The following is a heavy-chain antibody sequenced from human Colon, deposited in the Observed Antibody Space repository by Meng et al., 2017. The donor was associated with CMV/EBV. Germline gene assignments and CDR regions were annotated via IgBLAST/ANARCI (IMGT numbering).Heavy chain of an antibody. CDR3: AKSDCGSYGCKLFDC. V-gene: IGHV3-23*01. CDR2: STDGGANA. J-gene: IGHJ4*02. D-gene: IGHD3-16*01. CDR1: GFTFNNFA. Sequence: GESLKISCAGSGFTFNNFAMSWVRQAPGKEMEWVGSSTDGGANASYADFVRGRFTISRDNSKNTLYVQMNSLRVEDTAVYYCAKSDCGSYGCKLFDCWGQGTLVTVSS.